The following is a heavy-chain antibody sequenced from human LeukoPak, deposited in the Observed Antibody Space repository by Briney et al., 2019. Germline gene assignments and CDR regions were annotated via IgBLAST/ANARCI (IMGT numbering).Heavy chain of an antibody. Sequence: GGSLRLSCAASVFTFSHYVMSWVRQAPGKGLEWVSTISGNGGSTYYADSVKGRFTISRDNSKNTVYLQMNSLRAEDTAVYYCAKGLLYYYDSSGYYLDYWGQGTLVTVSS. CDR2: ISGNGGST. J-gene: IGHJ4*02. D-gene: IGHD3-22*01. V-gene: IGHV3-23*01. CDR1: VFTFSHYV. CDR3: AKGLLYYYDSSGYYLDY.